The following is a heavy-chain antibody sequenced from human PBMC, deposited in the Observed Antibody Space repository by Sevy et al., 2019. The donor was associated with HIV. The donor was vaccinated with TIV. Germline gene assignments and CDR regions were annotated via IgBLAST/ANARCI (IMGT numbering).Heavy chain of an antibody. V-gene: IGHV3-21*01. D-gene: IGHD6-13*01. Sequence: GGSLRLSCAASGFTFSSYSMNWVRQAPGKGLEWVSSISSSSSYRYYADSVKGRFTISRDNAKNALYRQMNSLRAEDTAVYYCASDPRTAAAGTRYFDYWGQGTLVTVSS. CDR3: ASDPRTAAAGTRYFDY. J-gene: IGHJ4*02. CDR2: ISSSSSYR. CDR1: GFTFSSYS.